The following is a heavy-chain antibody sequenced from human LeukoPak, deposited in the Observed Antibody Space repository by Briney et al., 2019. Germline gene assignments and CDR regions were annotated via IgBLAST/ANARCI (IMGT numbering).Heavy chain of an antibody. CDR1: GFTFSSYA. Sequence: GGSLRLSCAASGFTFSSYALSWVRQASGKGLEWVSAISGSGGSTYYADSVKGRFTISRDNSKNTLYLQMNSLRAEDTAVYYCASRDDFWSGYTNFDYWGQGTLVTVSS. D-gene: IGHD3-3*01. CDR3: ASRDDFWSGYTNFDY. J-gene: IGHJ4*02. V-gene: IGHV3-23*01. CDR2: ISGSGGST.